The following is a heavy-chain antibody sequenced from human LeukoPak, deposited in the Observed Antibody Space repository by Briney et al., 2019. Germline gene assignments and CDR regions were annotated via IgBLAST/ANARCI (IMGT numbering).Heavy chain of an antibody. V-gene: IGHV4-39*01. CDR2: IYYSGST. D-gene: IGHD2-8*02. CDR3: ARVLVDSGPYYYYYMDV. Sequence: SETLSLTCTVSGGFISSSSYYWGWIRQPPGKGLEWIGSIYYSGSTYYNPSLKSRVTISVDTSKNQFSLKLSSGTAADTAVYYCARVLVDSGPYYYYYMDVWGKGTTVTISS. J-gene: IGHJ6*03. CDR1: GGFISSSSYY.